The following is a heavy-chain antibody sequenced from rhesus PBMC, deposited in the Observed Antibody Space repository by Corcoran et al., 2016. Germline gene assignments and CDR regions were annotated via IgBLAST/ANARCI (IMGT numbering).Heavy chain of an antibody. D-gene: IGHD2-15*01. V-gene: IGHV4-165*01. CDR3: ARDLSTNFDY. J-gene: IGHJ4*01. CDR1: GGSFSGYY. CDR2: ISGSSGST. Sequence: QVQLQESGPGLVKPSETLSLTCAVSGGSFSGYYWGWIRQPPGKGLEWIGYISGSSGSTDYNPSLKSRVTISTDTSKNQFSLKLSSVTAADTAVYYCARDLSTNFDYWGQGVLVTVSS.